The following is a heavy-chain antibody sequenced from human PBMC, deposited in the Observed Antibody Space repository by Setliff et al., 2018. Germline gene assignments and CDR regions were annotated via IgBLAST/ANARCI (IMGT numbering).Heavy chain of an antibody. CDR2: INPHGGEK. J-gene: IGHJ4*02. D-gene: IGHD3-10*01. CDR3: FGAGTCSY. CDR1: GLSYSNYW. Sequence: PGGSLRLSCTASGLSYSNYWVSWVRQAPGKGLEWLASINPHGGEKYYADSVKGRFTISRDNAKNSLSLQMNNLRTEDTAVYYCFGAGTCSYWGQGTLVTVSS. V-gene: IGHV3-7*01.